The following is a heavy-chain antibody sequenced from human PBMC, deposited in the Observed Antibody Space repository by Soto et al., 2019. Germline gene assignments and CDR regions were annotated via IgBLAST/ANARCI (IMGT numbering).Heavy chain of an antibody. J-gene: IGHJ4*02. CDR3: ARHRGYYDLCTCNYTELNLGY. CDR1: GGSISSSSYY. D-gene: IGHD3-3*01. CDR2: IYYSGTT. Sequence: SETLSLTCTASGGSISSSSYYWGWIRQPPGKGPEWIGSIYYSGTTYYNPSLMSRVTISVDTSKNQFSLKLSTVTPADTALYYSARHRGYYDLCTCNYTELNLGYWGQVTRGTASS. V-gene: IGHV4-39*01.